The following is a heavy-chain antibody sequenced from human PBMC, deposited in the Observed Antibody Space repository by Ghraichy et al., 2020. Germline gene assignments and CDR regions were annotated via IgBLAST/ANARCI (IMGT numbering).Heavy chain of an antibody. CDR2: ISYDGSNI. D-gene: IGHD2-2*01. CDR3: ARAYCSTNSCYFMDV. Sequence: GGSLRLSCAASGFTFSSYAIHWVRQAPGKGLEWVAVISYDGSNIYYADSVKGRFTISRDNSKNTLYLQMNRLRAEDTAVFYCARAYCSTNSCYFMDVWGQGTTVTVSS. CDR1: GFTFSSYA. V-gene: IGHV3-30*04. J-gene: IGHJ6*02.